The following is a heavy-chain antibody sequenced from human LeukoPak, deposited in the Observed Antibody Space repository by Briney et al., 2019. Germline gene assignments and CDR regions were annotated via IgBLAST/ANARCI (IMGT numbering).Heavy chain of an antibody. Sequence: SETLSLTCTVSGGSISSYYWSWIRQPPGKGLEWIGYIYYSGSTNYNPSLKSRVTISVDTSKNQFSLKLSSVTAADTAVYYCARDIAAAGTTSYYMDVWGKGTTVTISS. CDR1: GGSISSYY. V-gene: IGHV4-59*01. CDR3: ARDIAAAGTTSYYMDV. CDR2: IYYSGST. J-gene: IGHJ6*03. D-gene: IGHD6-13*01.